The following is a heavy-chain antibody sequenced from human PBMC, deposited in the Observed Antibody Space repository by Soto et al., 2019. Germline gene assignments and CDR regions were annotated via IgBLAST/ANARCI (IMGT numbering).Heavy chain of an antibody. CDR1: GFTFSRYA. Sequence: EVQLLESGGGLVQPGGSLRLTCAASGFTFSRYAMRWVRQAPGKGLIWVSAISGSGSYTYSADSVRGRFTISRDNSKNTLHQQMNSRRADDTAVFYCGKAFDKCGYYYERAFDYWGQGTLVTVSS. CDR2: ISGSGSYT. D-gene: IGHD3-22*01. J-gene: IGHJ4*02. CDR3: GKAFDKCGYYYERAFDY. V-gene: IGHV3-23*01.